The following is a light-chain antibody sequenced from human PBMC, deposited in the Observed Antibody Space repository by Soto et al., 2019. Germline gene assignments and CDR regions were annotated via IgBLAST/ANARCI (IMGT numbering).Light chain of an antibody. CDR1: QSISSK. CDR3: HQYNNWPRT. CDR2: GTS. Sequence: EIVMTQSPATLSVSPGEGATLSCRTSQSISSKLAWYQQKPGQAPRLLIYGTSTRATGIPARFSGSVSGNEFTLTITTLQSGDFAVYYCHQYNNWPRTFGLGPKVEIK. V-gene: IGKV3-15*01. J-gene: IGKJ1*01.